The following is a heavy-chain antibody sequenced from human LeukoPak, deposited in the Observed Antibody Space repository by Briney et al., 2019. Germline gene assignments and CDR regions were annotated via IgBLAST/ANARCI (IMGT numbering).Heavy chain of an antibody. Sequence: GESLKISCKGSGYSFTSYWIGWVRQMPGKGLEWMGIIYPGDSDTRYSPSFQGQVTISADKSISTAYLQWSSLKASDTAMYYCASVTMVRGVGFDYWGQGTLVTVSS. CDR1: GYSFTSYW. V-gene: IGHV5-51*01. CDR2: IYPGDSDT. D-gene: IGHD3-10*01. J-gene: IGHJ4*02. CDR3: ASVTMVRGVGFDY.